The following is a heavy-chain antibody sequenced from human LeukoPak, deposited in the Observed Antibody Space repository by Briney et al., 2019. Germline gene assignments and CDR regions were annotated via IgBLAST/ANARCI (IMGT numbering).Heavy chain of an antibody. V-gene: IGHV4-4*07. J-gene: IGHJ4*02. CDR2: IHTSGGT. CDR3: ARGDDSSGQGY. D-gene: IGHD3-22*01. Sequence: SETLSLTCTVSGVSISGYYLSWIRQPAGKGLEWIGRIHTSGGTNYNPSLKSRVTMSVDTSKNQFSVKLSSVTAADTAVYYCARGDDSSGQGYWGQGTLVTVSS. CDR1: GVSISGYY.